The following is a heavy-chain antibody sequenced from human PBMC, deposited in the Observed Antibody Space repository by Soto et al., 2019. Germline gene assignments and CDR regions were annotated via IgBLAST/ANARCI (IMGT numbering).Heavy chain of an antibody. CDR3: ASLYHDSSGSDNWFDP. Sequence: QVQLVQSGAEVKKPGASVKVSCKASGYTFTGYYMHWVRQAPGQGLEWMGWINPNSGGTNYAQKFQGRVTMTRDTSISTAYMELSRLRSDDTAVYYCASLYHDSSGSDNWFDPWGQGTLVTVSS. D-gene: IGHD3-22*01. CDR2: INPNSGGT. J-gene: IGHJ5*02. CDR1: GYTFTGYY. V-gene: IGHV1-2*02.